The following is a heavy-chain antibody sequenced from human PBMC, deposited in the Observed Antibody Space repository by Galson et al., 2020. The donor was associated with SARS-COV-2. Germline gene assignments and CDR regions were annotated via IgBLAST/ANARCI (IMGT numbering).Heavy chain of an antibody. CDR3: ARDWSGAGDY. D-gene: IGHD3-3*01. CDR2: IRNKANSYTT. J-gene: IGHJ4*02. V-gene: IGHV3-72*01. CDR1: GFTFNDHF. Sequence: GGSLRLPCIASGFTFNDHFMDWVRQAPGKGLEWVARIRNKANSYTTEYAASVKGRFTISRDDSTNSVHLQTNSLKTEDTALYYCARDWSGAGDYWGQGTLVTVSS.